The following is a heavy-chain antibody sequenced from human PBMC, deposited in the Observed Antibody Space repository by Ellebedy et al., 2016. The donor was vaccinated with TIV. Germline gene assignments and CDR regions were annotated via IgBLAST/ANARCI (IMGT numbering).Heavy chain of an antibody. CDR1: GGSISSYY. J-gene: IGHJ2*01. Sequence: SETLSLTCTVSGGSISSYYWSWIRQPPGKGLEWIGYIYYSGSTNYNPSLKSRVTISVDTSKNQFSLKLSSVTAADTAGYYCARRVKWDWYFDLWGRGTLVTVSS. CDR3: ARRVKWDWYFDL. D-gene: IGHD2-8*01. CDR2: IYYSGST. V-gene: IGHV4-59*08.